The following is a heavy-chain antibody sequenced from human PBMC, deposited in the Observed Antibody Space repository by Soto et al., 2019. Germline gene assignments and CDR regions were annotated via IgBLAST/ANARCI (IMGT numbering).Heavy chain of an antibody. CDR3: ARGTIVVSHYYYMDV. CDR2: ISVYNGNT. D-gene: IGHD2-21*01. J-gene: IGHJ6*03. CDR1: GYPFSSYD. Sequence: QGQLVQSGGEVKKIGASVRVSCRASGYPFSSYDISWVRQAPGQGLEWMGWISVYNGNTNYAPKFQGRVTMTTDTPTSTVHMDLRSLTSDDTAIYYCARGTIVVSHYYYMDVWGKGTTVTVSS. V-gene: IGHV1-18*01.